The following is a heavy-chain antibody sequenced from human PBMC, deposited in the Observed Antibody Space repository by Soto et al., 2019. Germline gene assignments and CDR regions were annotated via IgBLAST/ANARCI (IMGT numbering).Heavy chain of an antibody. V-gene: IGHV4-31*03. CDR1: GGSITTGGYY. CDR2: RYYSEST. CDR3: ARTKCSGGSCYSWSLDY. D-gene: IGHD2-15*01. J-gene: IGHJ4*02. Sequence: SETLSLTCTVSGGSITTGGYYWSWIRQLPGKGLEWIGHRYYSESTYYNPSLKSRVSISLDTSKNQFSLKLSFVTAADTAMYYCARTKCSGGSCYSWSLDYWGRGTPVTVSS.